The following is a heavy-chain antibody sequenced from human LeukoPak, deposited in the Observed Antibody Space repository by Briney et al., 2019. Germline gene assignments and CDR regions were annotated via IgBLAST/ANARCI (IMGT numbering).Heavy chain of an antibody. Sequence: GGSLRLSCAASGFTFSNAWMSWVRQASGKGLEWVGRIRRKTDGGTTDYAAPVKGRFTISRDDSKNTLYLQMNSLKTEDTAVYYCTTHYFGENYFDYWGQGTLVTVSS. V-gene: IGHV3-15*01. CDR1: GFTFSNAW. CDR2: IRRKTDGGTT. D-gene: IGHD4-17*01. J-gene: IGHJ4*02. CDR3: TTHYFGENYFDY.